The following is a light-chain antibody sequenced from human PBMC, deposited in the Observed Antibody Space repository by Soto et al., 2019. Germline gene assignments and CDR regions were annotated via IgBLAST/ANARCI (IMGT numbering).Light chain of an antibody. Sequence: IVLTEWPGTLSFSPGERATLSCRARHSVSRTYLACYQQKPGQAPRLLIYGASDRATGTPDRFSGSGSGTDFTLTISRLEPEASAVYYCQQFDDSVTFGQGTRLEIK. J-gene: IGKJ5*01. CDR2: GAS. V-gene: IGKV3-20*01. CDR1: HSVSRTY. CDR3: QQFDDSVT.